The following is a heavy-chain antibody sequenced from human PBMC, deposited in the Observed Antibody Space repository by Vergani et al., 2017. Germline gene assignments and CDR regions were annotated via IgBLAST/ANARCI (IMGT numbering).Heavy chain of an antibody. J-gene: IGHJ4*02. V-gene: IGHV1-2*04. D-gene: IGHD6-6*01. Sequence: QVQLVQSGAEVKKPGASVKVSCKASGYTFTGYYMHWVRQAPGQGLEWMGWINPNSGGTNYAQKFQGWVTMTRDTSISTTYMGLSRLRSDDTAVYYCARGLPKQLARSGFDYWGQGTLVTVSS. CDR3: ARGLPKQLARSGFDY. CDR1: GYTFTGYY. CDR2: INPNSGGT.